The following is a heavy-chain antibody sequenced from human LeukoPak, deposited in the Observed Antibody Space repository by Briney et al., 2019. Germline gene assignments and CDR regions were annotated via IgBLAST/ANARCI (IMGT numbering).Heavy chain of an antibody. CDR1: GFTFSSFD. Sequence: GGSLTLPCAASGFTFSSFDLHWARRAPGRGREWVAVLSYDGSNKYYAASVKGRFTISRDKSKNTLYLQMNSLRAEDTAVYYCATGYSSSWYDAFDSWGQGTMVTVSS. CDR3: ATGYSSSWYDAFDS. CDR2: LSYDGSNK. V-gene: IGHV3-30-3*01. D-gene: IGHD6-13*01. J-gene: IGHJ3*02.